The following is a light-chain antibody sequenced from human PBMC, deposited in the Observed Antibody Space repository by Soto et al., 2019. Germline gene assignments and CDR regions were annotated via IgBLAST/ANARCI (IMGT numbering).Light chain of an antibody. CDR2: EVS. CDR3: SSYAGSNFVV. Sequence: QSALTQPPSASGSPGQSVTLSCTGTSSDVGGYNYVSWYQQHPGKAPKLMIYEVSKRPSGVPDRFSGSKSGNTASLTVSGLQAEDEADYYCSSYAGSNFVVFGGGTKVTVL. J-gene: IGLJ2*01. V-gene: IGLV2-8*01. CDR1: SSDVGGYNY.